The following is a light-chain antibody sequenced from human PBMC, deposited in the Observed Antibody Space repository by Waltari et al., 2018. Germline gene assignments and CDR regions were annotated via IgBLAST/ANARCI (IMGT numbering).Light chain of an antibody. CDR1: QNLISW. CDR3: QHYDGSSWT. V-gene: IGKV1-5*03. J-gene: IGKJ1*01. CDR2: KAS. Sequence: DIQMTHSPSSLPAPIGDRVTVTCRASQNLISWVAWYQQKPGEAPKLLMYKASILETGVPSRVRGSGFGTQFSLTIDSLQPDDFGVYYCQHYDGSSWTFGPGTRVEVK.